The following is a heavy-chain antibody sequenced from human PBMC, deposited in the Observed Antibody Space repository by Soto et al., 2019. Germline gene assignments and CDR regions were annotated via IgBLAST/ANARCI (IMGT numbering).Heavy chain of an antibody. D-gene: IGHD2-2*01. V-gene: IGHV5-51*01. CDR2: IYPGDSDT. CDR1: GYSFTSYW. CDR3: ARLNCISTSYSRVGDY. J-gene: IGHJ4*02. Sequence: GESLKISCKGSGYSFTSYWIGWVRQMPGKGLEWMGIIYPGDSDTRYSPSFQGQVTISADKSISTAYLQWSSLKASDTAMYYCARLNCISTSYSRVGDYWGQGTLVPVSS.